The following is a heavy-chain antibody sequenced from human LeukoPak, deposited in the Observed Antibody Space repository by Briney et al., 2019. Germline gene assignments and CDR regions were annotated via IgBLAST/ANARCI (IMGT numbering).Heavy chain of an antibody. D-gene: IGHD5-18*01. Sequence: PGGSLRLSCAASGFTVSSNYMSWVRQAPGKGLEWVSVIYSGGSTYYADSVKGRFTISRDNSKNTLYLQTNSLRAEDTAVYYCARDSKKRGYSYGFDYWGQGTLVTVSS. CDR3: ARDSKKRGYSYGFDY. CDR2: IYSGGST. V-gene: IGHV3-66*01. J-gene: IGHJ4*02. CDR1: GFTVSSNY.